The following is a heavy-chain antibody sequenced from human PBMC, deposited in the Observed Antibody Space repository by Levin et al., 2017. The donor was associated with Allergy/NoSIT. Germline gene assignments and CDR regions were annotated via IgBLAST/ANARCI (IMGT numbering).Heavy chain of an antibody. CDR2: ITSSGGST. V-gene: IGHV3-23*01. J-gene: IGHJ4*02. CDR1: GFTFSRYA. D-gene: IGHD2-21*02. CDR3: AKVPCSADCYWLDS. Sequence: GGSLRLSCAASGFTFSRYAMSWVRQAPGKGLEWVSTITSSGGSTYYADSVKGRFTISRDNPKNTLYLQMNSLRAEDTAVYYCAKVPCSADCYWLDSWGQGTLVTVSS.